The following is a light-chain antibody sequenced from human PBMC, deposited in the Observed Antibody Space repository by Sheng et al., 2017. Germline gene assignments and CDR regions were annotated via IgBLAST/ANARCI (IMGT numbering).Light chain of an antibody. J-gene: IGKJ5*01. CDR3: HQRRDWPL. Sequence: EIVLTQSPGTLSFSSGERATLSCRASQSVTSRYLAWYQQKPGQAPRLVIYGASSRATGTPDRFSGSGSGTDFTFTISRLEPEDSAVYYCHQRRDWPLFGQGTRLEMK. V-gene: IGKV3D-20*02. CDR1: QSVTSRY. CDR2: GAS.